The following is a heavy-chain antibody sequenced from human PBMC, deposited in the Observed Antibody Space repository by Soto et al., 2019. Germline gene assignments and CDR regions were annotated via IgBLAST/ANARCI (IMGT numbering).Heavy chain of an antibody. CDR3: ARDGVAATTYCYSGMGV. V-gene: IGHV3-33*01. Sequence: QVQLVESGGGVVQPGRSLRLSCAASGFTFSSYGMHWVRQAPGKGLEWVAVIWYDGSNKYYADSVKGRFTISRDNSKNTLYLQRNSLRAEDTAVYYCARDGVAATTYCYSGMGVWGQGTTVTVSS. CDR2: IWYDGSNK. J-gene: IGHJ6*02. CDR1: GFTFSSYG. D-gene: IGHD2-15*01.